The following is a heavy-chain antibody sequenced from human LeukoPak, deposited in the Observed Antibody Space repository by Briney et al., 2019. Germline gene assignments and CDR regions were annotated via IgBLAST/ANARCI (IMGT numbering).Heavy chain of an antibody. D-gene: IGHD6-25*01. CDR1: GFTFSDYY. CDR3: ARDRSGYYNNNWFDP. Sequence: GGSLRLSCAASGFTFSDYYMSWIRQAPGKGLEWVSYISSSGSTKYYADSVKGRFTISRDNAKNSLYLHMNSLRAEDTAVYYCARDRSGYYNNNWFDPWGQGTLVTVSS. V-gene: IGHV3-11*01. J-gene: IGHJ5*02. CDR2: ISSSGSTK.